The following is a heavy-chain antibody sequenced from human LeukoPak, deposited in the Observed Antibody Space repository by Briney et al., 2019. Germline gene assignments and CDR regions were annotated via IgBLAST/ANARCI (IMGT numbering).Heavy chain of an antibody. J-gene: IGHJ3*02. CDR1: GFSLSTSGMR. V-gene: IGHV2-70*04. Sequence: SGPTLVKPTQTLTLTCTFSGFSLSTSGMRVSWIRQPPGKALEWLARIDWDDDKFYSTSLKTRLTISKDTSKNQLVLTMTNMDPVDTATYYCARAGDYGVDAFDIWGQGTMVTVSS. D-gene: IGHD4-17*01. CDR2: IDWDDDK. CDR3: ARAGDYGVDAFDI.